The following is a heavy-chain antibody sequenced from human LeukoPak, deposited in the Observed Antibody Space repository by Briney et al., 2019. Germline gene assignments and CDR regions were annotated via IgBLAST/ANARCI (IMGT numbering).Heavy chain of an antibody. CDR2: IYYSGST. CDR1: GGSISSGGYY. J-gene: IGHJ4*02. CDR3: ARDGIAVAAFDY. V-gene: IGHV4-31*03. D-gene: IGHD6-19*01. Sequence: SETLSLTCTVSGGSISSGGYYWSWIRQHPGKGLEWIGYIYYSGSTYYNPSLKSRVTISVDTSKNQFSLKLSSVTAADTAVYYCARDGIAVAAFDYWGQGTLVTVSS.